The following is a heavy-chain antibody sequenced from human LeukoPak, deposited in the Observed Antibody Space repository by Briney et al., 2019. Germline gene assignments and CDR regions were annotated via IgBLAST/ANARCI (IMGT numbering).Heavy chain of an antibody. Sequence: EASVKVSCKASGFTFTSSAVQWVRQARGQRLEWMGWIVVGSGNTNYAQKFQERVTITRDMSTSTAYMELSSLRSEDTAVYYCAAGFGYDILTGYSPSWGQGTLVTVSS. V-gene: IGHV1-58*01. CDR3: AAGFGYDILTGYSPS. CDR1: GFTFTSSA. CDR2: IVVGSGNT. D-gene: IGHD3-9*01. J-gene: IGHJ5*02.